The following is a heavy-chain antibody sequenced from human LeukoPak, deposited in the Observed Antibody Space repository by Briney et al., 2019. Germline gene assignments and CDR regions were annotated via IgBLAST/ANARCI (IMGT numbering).Heavy chain of an antibody. J-gene: IGHJ4*02. Sequence: SQTLSLTCAISGDSVSSNSAVWNWIRQSPSRGLEWLGRTYYKSKWSSDFAISVKSRITLNPDTSKNQFSLHLNSVTPEDTAVYYCARGDIVLDYWGQGTLVTVSS. V-gene: IGHV6-1*01. CDR2: TYYKSKWSS. CDR1: GDSVSSNSAV. CDR3: ARGDIVLDY. D-gene: IGHD5-12*01.